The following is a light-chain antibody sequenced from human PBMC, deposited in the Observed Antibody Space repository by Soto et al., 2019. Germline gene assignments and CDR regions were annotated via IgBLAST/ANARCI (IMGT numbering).Light chain of an antibody. CDR3: TSYTAFSTDIL. Sequence: QSALTQPASVSGSPGQSITISCTGTSSDVGNYKFVSWYQHHAGTAPKLIIYQVTNRPSGVSDRFSGSKSGDTASLTISGLHAEHEADYYCTSYTAFSTDILFGGGTKLTVL. V-gene: IGLV2-14*01. CDR1: SSDVGNYKF. CDR2: QVT. J-gene: IGLJ2*01.